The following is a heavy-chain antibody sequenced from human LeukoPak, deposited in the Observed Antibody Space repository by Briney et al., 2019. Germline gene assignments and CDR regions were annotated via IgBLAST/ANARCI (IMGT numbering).Heavy chain of an antibody. D-gene: IGHD6-13*01. V-gene: IGHV3-30-3*01. CDR2: ISYDGSNK. Sequence: GRSLRLSCAASGFTFSSYAMHWVRQAPGKGLEWVAVISYDGSNKYYADSVKGRFTISRDNSKNTLYLQMNSLRAEDTAVYYCARDVDSSSSWYGVVYYYYYGMDVWGQGTTVTVSS. CDR1: GFTFSSYA. CDR3: ARDVDSSSSWYGVVYYYYYGMDV. J-gene: IGHJ6*02.